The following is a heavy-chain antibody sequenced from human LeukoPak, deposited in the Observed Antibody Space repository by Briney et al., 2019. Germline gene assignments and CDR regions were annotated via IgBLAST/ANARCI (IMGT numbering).Heavy chain of an antibody. CDR2: IIPIFGTA. J-gene: IGHJ4*02. CDR1: GGTFSSYA. D-gene: IGHD4-17*01. V-gene: IGHV1-69*05. Sequence: SVKVSCKASGGTFSSYAISWVRQAPGQELEWMGRIIPIFGTANYAQKFQGRVTITTDESTSTAYMELSSLRSEDTAVYYCAMTTVTTLKAPFDYWGQGTLVTVSS. CDR3: AMTTVTTLKAPFDY.